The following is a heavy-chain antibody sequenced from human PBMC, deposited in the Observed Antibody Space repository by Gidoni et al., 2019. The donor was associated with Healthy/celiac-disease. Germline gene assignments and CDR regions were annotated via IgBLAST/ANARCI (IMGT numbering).Heavy chain of an antibody. V-gene: IGHV1-8*01. CDR1: GYTFTSYD. CDR3: ARDYDFWSGYYSLYNWFDP. J-gene: IGHJ5*02. Sequence: QVQLVQSGAEVKKPGASVKVSCKASGYTFTSYDIHWVRQATGQGLEWMGWMNPNSGNTGYAQKFQGRVTMTRNTSISTAYMELSSLRSEDTAVYYCARDYDFWSGYYSLYNWFDPWGQGTLVTVSS. D-gene: IGHD3-3*01. CDR2: MNPNSGNT.